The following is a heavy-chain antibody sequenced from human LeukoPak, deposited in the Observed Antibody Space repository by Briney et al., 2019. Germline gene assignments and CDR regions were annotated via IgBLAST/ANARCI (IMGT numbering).Heavy chain of an antibody. CDR1: GYSISSGYH. J-gene: IGHJ4*02. D-gene: IGHD7-27*01. V-gene: IGHV4-38-2*02. CDR2: VYRSGTT. CDR3: GRENWVFDY. Sequence: SETLSLTCVVSGYSISSGYHWGWIRQPPGKGLEWIGSVYRSGTTYYDPSLKSRVTISVDTSKNQISLKVRSVTAADTAMYYCGRENWVFDYWGQGILVTVSS.